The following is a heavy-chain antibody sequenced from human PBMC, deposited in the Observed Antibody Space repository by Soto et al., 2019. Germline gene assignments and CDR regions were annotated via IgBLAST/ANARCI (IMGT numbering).Heavy chain of an antibody. CDR2: INTYNGAT. CDR1: GYTFTSYG. CDR3: ARYCSGGSCHQGVPDF. J-gene: IGHJ4*02. D-gene: IGHD2-15*01. Sequence: QVQLGQSGAEVKKPGASVKVSCKPSGYTFTSYGVTWVRQAPGQGLEWVGWINTYNGATNYAQKLQGRVTMTKDTSTNTAYMELRSLTSDDTAVYFCARYCSGGSCHQGVPDFWGQGTLVTVSA. V-gene: IGHV1-18*01.